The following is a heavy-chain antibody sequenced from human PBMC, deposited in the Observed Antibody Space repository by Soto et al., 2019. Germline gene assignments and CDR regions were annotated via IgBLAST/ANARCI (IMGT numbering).Heavy chain of an antibody. CDR3: AKDTVVVVPAALTYKTRMGFDS. V-gene: IGHV3-23*01. J-gene: IGHJ4*02. D-gene: IGHD2-2*01. CDR1: GFTFSSYA. Sequence: EVQLLESGGGLVQPGGSLRLSCAASGFTFSSYAMSWVRQAPGKGLEWVSTISGSGRTTYYADSVKGRFTISRDNSKNTLYLQMNSLRAEDTAVYYCAKDTVVVVPAALTYKTRMGFDSWGQGTLVTVSS. CDR2: ISGSGRTT.